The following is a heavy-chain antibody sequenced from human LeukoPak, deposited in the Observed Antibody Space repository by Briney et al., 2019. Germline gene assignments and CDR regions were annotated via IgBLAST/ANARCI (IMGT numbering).Heavy chain of an antibody. V-gene: IGHV4-39*07. CDR3: ARVRGVWGVFDY. CDR1: GGSISSSSYY. CDR2: LYYSGST. Sequence: SETLSLTCTVSGGSISSSSYYWGWIRQPPGKGLEWIGSLYYSGSTYDNPSLKSRVTISVDTSKNQFSLKLSSVTAADTAVYYCARVRGVWGVFDYWGRGTLVTVSS. J-gene: IGHJ4*02. D-gene: IGHD3-10*01.